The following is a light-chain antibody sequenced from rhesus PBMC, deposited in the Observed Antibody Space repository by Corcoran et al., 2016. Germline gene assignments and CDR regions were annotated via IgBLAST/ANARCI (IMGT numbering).Light chain of an antibody. CDR2: AAS. Sequence: DIQMTQSPSSLSASVGDKVTITCRASQGISSWLAWYQQKPGKAPMLLIYAASSLQSGVPSRFSGSGYGTDYTLTISILQPEDFATYYCQQGYNTPPYSFGQGTKVEIK. V-gene: IGKV1-18*01. CDR1: QGISSW. CDR3: QQGYNTPPYS. J-gene: IGKJ2*01.